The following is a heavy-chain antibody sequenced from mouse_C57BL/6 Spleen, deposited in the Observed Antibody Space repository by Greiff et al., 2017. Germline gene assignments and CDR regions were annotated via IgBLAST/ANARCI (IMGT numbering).Heavy chain of an antibody. Sequence: EVQVVESGGGLVKPGGSLKLSCAASGFTFSSYAMSWVRQTPEKRLEWVATISDGGSYTYYPDNVKGRFTISRDNAKNNLYLQMSHLKSEDTAMYYCATHYYGSSLWYFDVWGTGTTVTVSS. CDR3: ATHYYGSSLWYFDV. CDR2: ISDGGSYT. V-gene: IGHV5-4*01. J-gene: IGHJ1*03. D-gene: IGHD1-1*01. CDR1: GFTFSSYA.